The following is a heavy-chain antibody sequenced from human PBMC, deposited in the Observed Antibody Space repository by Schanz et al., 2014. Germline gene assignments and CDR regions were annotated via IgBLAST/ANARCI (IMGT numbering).Heavy chain of an antibody. CDR3: VTEKRMESGTWAKAFDI. D-gene: IGHD3-3*01. V-gene: IGHV1-18*01. Sequence: QLMQSGSEVRKPGASVKVSCKASGYIFGSHGMTWVRQAPGQGPELMGWINAHTGNTQYAQKFQGRVNMTRDTSTSTVYMELSSLRSEDTAVYYCVTEKRMESGTWAKAFDIWGQGTWVTVS. CDR2: INAHTGNT. J-gene: IGHJ3*02. CDR1: GYIFGSHG.